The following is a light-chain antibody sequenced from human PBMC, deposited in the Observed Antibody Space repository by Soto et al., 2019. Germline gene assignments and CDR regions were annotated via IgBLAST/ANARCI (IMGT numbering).Light chain of an antibody. Sequence: ETVLTQSPGTLSLSPVERATLSCRASQSVSSSSLAWYQQRPGQAPRLLIYGTSSRATGIPDRFSGSGSGTDFALTISRLEPEDFAVYYCQQYDNSPITFGQGTRLEIK. CDR2: GTS. V-gene: IGKV3-20*01. J-gene: IGKJ5*01. CDR1: QSVSSSS. CDR3: QQYDNSPIT.